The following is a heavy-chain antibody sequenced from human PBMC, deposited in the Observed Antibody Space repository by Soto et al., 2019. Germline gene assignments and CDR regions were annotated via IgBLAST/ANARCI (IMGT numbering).Heavy chain of an antibody. CDR2: TYYRSKWNN. CDR3: AREGGDSSSWYCEY. J-gene: IGHJ4*02. D-gene: IGHD6-13*01. CDR1: GDSVSSNSAA. Sequence: SQTLSLTCAISGDSVSSNSAAWNWVRQSPSRGLEWLGGTYYRSKWNNDYAVSVKRRITINPDTSKNQFSLQLNSVTPEDTAVYYCAREGGDSSSWYCEYWGQGNLVTVSS. V-gene: IGHV6-1*01.